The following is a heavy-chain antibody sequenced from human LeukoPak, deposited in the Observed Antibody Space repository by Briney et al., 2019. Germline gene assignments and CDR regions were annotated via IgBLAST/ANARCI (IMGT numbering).Heavy chain of an antibody. J-gene: IGHJ4*02. D-gene: IGHD6-13*01. CDR2: ISGSGGST. CDR3: AKDLTGYSSSSALGFDY. CDR1: GFTFSSYA. V-gene: IGHV3-23*01. Sequence: GGSLRLSCAASGFTFSSYAMSWVRQAPGKGLEWVSAISGSGGSTYYADSVKGRFTISRDNSKNTLYLQMNSLRAEDTAVYYCAKDLTGYSSSSALGFDYWGQGTLVTVSS.